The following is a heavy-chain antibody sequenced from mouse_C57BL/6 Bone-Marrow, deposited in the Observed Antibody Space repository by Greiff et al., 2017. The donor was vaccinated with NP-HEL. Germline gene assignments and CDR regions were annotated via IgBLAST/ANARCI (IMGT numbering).Heavy chain of an antibody. V-gene: IGHV1-7*01. CDR2: INPSSGYT. CDR1: GYPFTSYW. D-gene: IGHD2-5*01. Sequence: QVQLQQSGAELAKPGASVTLSCKASGYPFTSYWMHWVNQRPGQGLEWIGYINPSSGYTKYNQKFKDKATLTADKSSSTAYMQLSSLTYEDSAVYYCARFPAYYSIHWYFDVWGTGTTVTVSS. J-gene: IGHJ1*03. CDR3: ARFPAYYSIHWYFDV.